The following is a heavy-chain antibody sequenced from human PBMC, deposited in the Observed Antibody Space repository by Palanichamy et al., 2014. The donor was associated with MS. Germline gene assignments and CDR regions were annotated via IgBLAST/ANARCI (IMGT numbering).Heavy chain of an antibody. CDR3: AKDFRIAAAGTSYYGMDV. CDR2: ISYDGSNK. J-gene: IGHJ6*02. D-gene: IGHD6-13*01. Sequence: QVQPVESGGGVVQPGRSLRLSCAASGFTFSSYGMHWVRQAPGKGLEWVSVISYDGSNKYYADSVKGRFTISRDNSKNTLYLQMNSLRGEDTAVYYCAKDFRIAAAGTSYYGMDVWGQGTTVTVSS. CDR1: GFTFSSYG. V-gene: IGHV3-30*18.